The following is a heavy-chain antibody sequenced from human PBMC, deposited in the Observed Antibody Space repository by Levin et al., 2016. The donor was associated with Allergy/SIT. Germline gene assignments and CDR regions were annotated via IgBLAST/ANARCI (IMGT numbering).Heavy chain of an antibody. CDR1: GGSISSYY. J-gene: IGHJ6*02. Sequence: SETLSLTCTVSGGSISSYYWSWIRQPPGKGLEWIGYIYYSGSTNYNPSLKSRVTISVDTSKNQFSLKLSSVTAADTAVYYCARVYSGYDYAPRPTYYYYYGMDVWGQGTTVTVSS. V-gene: IGHV4-59*01. CDR2: IYYSGST. D-gene: IGHD5-12*01. CDR3: ARVYSGYDYAPRPTYYYYYGMDV.